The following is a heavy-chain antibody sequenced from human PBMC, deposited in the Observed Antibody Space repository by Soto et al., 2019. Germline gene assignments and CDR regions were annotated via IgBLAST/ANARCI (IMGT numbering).Heavy chain of an antibody. CDR3: AKVIGAVAGLYYYYGMDV. J-gene: IGHJ6*02. CDR1: GFTFSSYA. V-gene: IGHV3-23*01. CDR2: ISGSGGST. Sequence: GGSLRLSCAASGFTFSSYAMSWVRQAPGKGLEWVSAISGSGGSTYYADSVKGRFTISRDNSKNTLYLQMNSLRAEDTAVYYCAKVIGAVAGLYYYYGMDVWGQGTTVTSP. D-gene: IGHD6-19*01.